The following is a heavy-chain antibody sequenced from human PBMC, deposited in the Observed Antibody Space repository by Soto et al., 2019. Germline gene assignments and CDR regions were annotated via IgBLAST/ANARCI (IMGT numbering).Heavy chain of an antibody. J-gene: IGHJ4*02. CDR2: ISGSGGST. Sequence: EVQLLESGGGLVQPGGSLRLSCAASGFTFSSYAMSWVRQAPGKGLAWVSAISGSGGSTYYADSVKGRFTISRDNSKNAVYLQMNSLRAEDTAVYYCAKDRGYSYGWDYFDYWGQGTLVTGSS. V-gene: IGHV3-23*01. D-gene: IGHD5-18*01. CDR1: GFTFSSYA. CDR3: AKDRGYSYGWDYFDY.